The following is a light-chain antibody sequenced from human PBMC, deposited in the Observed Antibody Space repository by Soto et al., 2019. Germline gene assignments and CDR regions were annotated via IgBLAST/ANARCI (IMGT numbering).Light chain of an antibody. CDR2: EGS. J-gene: IGLJ2*01. V-gene: IGLV2-23*01. CDR1: SSDVGSYNL. CDR3: CSYAGSSTR. Sequence: QSALTQPASVSGSPGQSITISCTGTSSDVGSYNLVSWYQQHPGKAPKLMIYEGSKRPSGVSNRFSGSKSVNTASLTISGLQAEDEADYYCCSYAGSSTRFGGGTKLTVL.